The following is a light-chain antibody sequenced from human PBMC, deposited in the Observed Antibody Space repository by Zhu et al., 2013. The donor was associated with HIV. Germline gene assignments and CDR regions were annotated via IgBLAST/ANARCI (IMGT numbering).Light chain of an antibody. CDR2: AAS. CDR1: RGVSNY. Sequence: VQMTQSPSSLSASVGDRITITCQASRGVSNYLAWYQQKPGKVPKLLIYAASTLQSGVPSRFSGRGFGTDFTLTISSLQPEDFATYYCQQYKTYPRTFGQGTKVEIK. V-gene: IGKV1-27*01. J-gene: IGKJ1*01. CDR3: QQYKTYPRT.